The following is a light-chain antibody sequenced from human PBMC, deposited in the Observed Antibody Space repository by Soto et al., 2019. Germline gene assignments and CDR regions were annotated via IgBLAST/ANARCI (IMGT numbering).Light chain of an antibody. Sequence: QSALTQPPSASGSPGQSVTISCAGTSSDVGGFRYVSWYQQHPGKAPKLMIHEVNRRPSGVPDRFSGSKSGNTASLTVSGLQPEDEAVYYCSSHAGSNTLIFGGGTKLTVL. CDR1: SSDVGGFRY. CDR3: SSHAGSNTLI. J-gene: IGLJ2*01. V-gene: IGLV2-8*01. CDR2: EVN.